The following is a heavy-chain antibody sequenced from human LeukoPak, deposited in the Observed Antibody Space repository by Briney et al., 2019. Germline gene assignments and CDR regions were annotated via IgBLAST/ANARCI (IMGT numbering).Heavy chain of an antibody. V-gene: IGHV3-7*01. CDR1: GFTFSSYA. Sequence: GGSLRLSCAASGFTFSSYAMSWVRQAPGKGLEWVAYIKKTGSETYYVDSVKGRFTITRDNTRNSLFLQMYSLRAEDTAVSFCAREDGYCSGGNCYSYFDSWGQGTLVTVSS. CDR2: IKKTGSET. CDR3: AREDGYCSGGNCYSYFDS. D-gene: IGHD2-15*01. J-gene: IGHJ4*02.